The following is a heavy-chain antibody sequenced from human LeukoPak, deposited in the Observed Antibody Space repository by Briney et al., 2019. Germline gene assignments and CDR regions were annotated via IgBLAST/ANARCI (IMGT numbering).Heavy chain of an antibody. J-gene: IGHJ4*02. D-gene: IGHD2-15*01. CDR2: IIPILGIA. CDR3: ARDPPYCSGGSCLKFDY. V-gene: IGHV1-69*04. Sequence: SVKVSCKASGGTFSSYTISWVRQAPGQGLEWMGRIIPILGIANYAQKFQGRVTITADKSTSTAYMELSSLRSDDTAVYYCARDPPYCSGGSCLKFDYWGQGTLVTVSS. CDR1: GGTFSSYT.